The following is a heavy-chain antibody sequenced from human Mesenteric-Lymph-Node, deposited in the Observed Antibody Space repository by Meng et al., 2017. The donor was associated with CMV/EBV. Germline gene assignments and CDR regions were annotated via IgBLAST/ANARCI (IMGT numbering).Heavy chain of an antibody. CDR3: ARIDYGDYGDY. Sequence: GGSLRLSCAASGFTVSSNYMSWVRQAPGKGLEWVSVIYTCGSTYYADSVKGRFTISRDNAKNSLYLQMNSLRAEDTAVYYCARIDYGDYGDYWGQGTLVTVSS. D-gene: IGHD4-17*01. J-gene: IGHJ4*02. CDR2: IYTCGST. CDR1: GFTVSSNY. V-gene: IGHV3-53*01.